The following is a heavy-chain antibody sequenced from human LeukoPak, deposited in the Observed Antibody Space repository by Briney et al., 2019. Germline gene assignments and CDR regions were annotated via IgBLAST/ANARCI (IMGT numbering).Heavy chain of an antibody. J-gene: IGHJ4*02. CDR1: GFTFSSYS. CDR3: ASRTRRDGYNCFDY. D-gene: IGHD5-24*01. V-gene: IGHV3-21*01. CDR2: ISSGSGYI. Sequence: GGSLRLSCAASGFTFSSYSMNWVRQAPGKGLEWVSSISSGSGYIHYADSVKGRFTISRDNAKKSLYLQMNSLRAEDTAVYYCASRTRRDGYNCFDYWGQGTLVTVSS.